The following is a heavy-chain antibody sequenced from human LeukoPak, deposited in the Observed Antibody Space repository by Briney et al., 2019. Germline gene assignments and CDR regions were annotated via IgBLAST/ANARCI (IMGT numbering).Heavy chain of an antibody. CDR3: ASLEWELGFDY. CDR2: INHSGST. Sequence: SETLSLTCAVYGGSFSGYYWSWIRQPPGKGLEWIGEINHSGSTNYNPSLKSRVTISVDTSKNQFSLKLSSVTAADTAVYYCASLEWELGFDYWGQGTLVTVSS. V-gene: IGHV4-34*01. J-gene: IGHJ4*02. D-gene: IGHD1-26*01. CDR1: GGSFSGYY.